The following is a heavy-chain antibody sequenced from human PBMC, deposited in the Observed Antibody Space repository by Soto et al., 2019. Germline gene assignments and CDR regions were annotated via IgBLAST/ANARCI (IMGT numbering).Heavy chain of an antibody. V-gene: IGHV4-30-2*01. J-gene: IGHJ4*02. CDR3: ARTHLWFGFY. CDR2: IYHSGST. Sequence: SETLSLTCAVSGVSISSGGYSWSWIRQPPGKGLEWIGYIYHSGSTYYNPSLKSRVTISVDRSKNQFSLKLSSVTAADTAVYYCARTHLWFGFYWGQGTLVTVSS. CDR1: GVSISSGGYS. D-gene: IGHD3-10*01.